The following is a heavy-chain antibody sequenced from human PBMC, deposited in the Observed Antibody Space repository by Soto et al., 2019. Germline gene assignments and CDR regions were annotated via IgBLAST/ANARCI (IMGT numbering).Heavy chain of an antibody. V-gene: IGHV3-23*01. CDR3: AKDVSYGVLAGYYYC. CDR2: IRGRGATT. J-gene: IGHJ4*02. Sequence: DVQLLESGGGLVQPGGSLRLSCAASDFTLSSYGMTWVRQPPGKGLEWVSTIRGRGATTYYADSVKGRFTISRDDSKKTLYLQMNSLRVAGTAVYFCAKDVSYGVLAGYYYCWGQGTRVTVSS. CDR1: DFTLSSYG. D-gene: IGHD3-9*01.